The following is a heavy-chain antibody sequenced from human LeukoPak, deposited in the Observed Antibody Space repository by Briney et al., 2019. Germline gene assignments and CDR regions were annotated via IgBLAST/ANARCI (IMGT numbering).Heavy chain of an antibody. D-gene: IGHD3-22*01. CDR2: INHSGST. CDR3: ALPTYYYDSSGYPRYYFDY. Sequence: PSETLSLTCAVYGGSFSGYYWSWIRQPPGKGLEWIGEINHSGSTNYNPSLKSRVTTSVDTSKNQFSLKLSSVTAADTAVYYCALPTYYYDSSGYPRYYFDYWGQGTLVTVSS. V-gene: IGHV4-34*01. J-gene: IGHJ4*02. CDR1: GGSFSGYY.